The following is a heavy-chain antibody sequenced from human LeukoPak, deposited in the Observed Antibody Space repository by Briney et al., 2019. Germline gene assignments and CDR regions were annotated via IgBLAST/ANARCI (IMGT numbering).Heavy chain of an antibody. CDR1: GGSHSSYY. D-gene: IGHD3-10*01. Sequence: SETLSLTCTVSGGSHSSYYWSWIRQPAGKGLEWIGRIYTSGSTNYNPSLKSRVTMSVDTSKNQFSLKLSSVTAADTAVYYCAGVTTVRAGDAFDIWGQGTMVTVSS. J-gene: IGHJ3*02. CDR3: AGVTTVRAGDAFDI. CDR2: IYTSGST. V-gene: IGHV4-4*07.